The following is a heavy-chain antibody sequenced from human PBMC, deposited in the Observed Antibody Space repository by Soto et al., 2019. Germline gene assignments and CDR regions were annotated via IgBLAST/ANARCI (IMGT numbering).Heavy chain of an antibody. CDR3: ARDVDADFRTDFDT. CDR1: GLTFSDYD. V-gene: IGHV3-11*01. J-gene: IGHJ4*02. CDR2: ISGNGEVI. D-gene: IGHD4-17*01. Sequence: GGSLRLSSAASGLTFSDYDIHWIRRAPGKGLEWISYISGNGEVIQYAASARGRFTISRDNAENSVYLEMESLRDEDTALYYCARDVDADFRTDFDTWGQGTLVTVSS.